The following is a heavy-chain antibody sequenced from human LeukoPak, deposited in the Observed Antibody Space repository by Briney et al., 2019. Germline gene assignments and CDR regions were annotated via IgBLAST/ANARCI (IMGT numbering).Heavy chain of an antibody. D-gene: IGHD2-2*02. J-gene: IGHJ4*02. V-gene: IGHV4-61*09. CDR3: ASRPPLYVGYYFDY. CDR2: IDTSGNT. Sequence: PSQTLSLTCTVSGGSISSGSYYWSWIRQPAGKGLEWIGHIDTSGNTNYNPSLKSRVTISVDTSKKQFSLKMSSVTAADTAVYYCASRPPLYVGYYFDYWGQGSLVTVSS. CDR1: GGSISSGSYY.